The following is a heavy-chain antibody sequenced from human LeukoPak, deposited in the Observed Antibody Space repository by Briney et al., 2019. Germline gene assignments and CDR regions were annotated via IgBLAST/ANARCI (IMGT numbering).Heavy chain of an antibody. CDR3: GATDY. Sequence: GGSLRLSCAASGFNFSNYEMNWVRQAPGKGLERVSYVSNSGITIDYVDSVKGRFTISRDNVKNSLYLQMSSLRAEDTAVYYCGATDYWGQGTLVTVSA. J-gene: IGHJ4*02. CDR2: VSNSGITI. CDR1: GFNFSNYE. V-gene: IGHV3-48*03.